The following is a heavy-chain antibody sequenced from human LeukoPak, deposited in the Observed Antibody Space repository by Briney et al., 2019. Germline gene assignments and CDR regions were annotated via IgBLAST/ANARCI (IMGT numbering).Heavy chain of an antibody. CDR1: GFTFSSYA. D-gene: IGHD2-2*01. V-gene: IGHV3-21*01. Sequence: GGSLRLSCAASGFTFSSYAMNWVRQAPGKGLEWVSSISSSNSHIYYADSVKGRFTISRDNAKNSLYLQMNSLRAEDTAVYYCARGFYCTSTSCSTGFDYWGQGALVTVSS. CDR3: ARGFYCTSTSCSTGFDY. J-gene: IGHJ4*02. CDR2: ISSSNSHI.